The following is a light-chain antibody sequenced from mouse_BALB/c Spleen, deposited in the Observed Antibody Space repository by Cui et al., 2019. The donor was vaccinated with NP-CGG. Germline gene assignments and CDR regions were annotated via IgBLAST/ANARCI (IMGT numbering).Light chain of an antibody. CDR1: TGAVTTSNY. J-gene: IGLJ1*01. Sequence: QAVVTQDSALTTSPGETVTLTCRSSTGAVTTSNYANWVQKKPDHLFTGLIGGSNNRAPGVPARFSGSLIGDKAALTITGAQTEDEAIYFCALWYSNHWVFGGGTNLTVL. V-gene: IGLV1*01. CDR3: ALWYSNHWV. CDR2: GSN.